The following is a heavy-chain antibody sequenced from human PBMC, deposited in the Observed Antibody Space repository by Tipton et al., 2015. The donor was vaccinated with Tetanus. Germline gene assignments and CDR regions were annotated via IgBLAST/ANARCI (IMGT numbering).Heavy chain of an antibody. CDR3: ARVGYCSSGICYSPDYYYGMDV. CDR2: IKSDGSTT. Sequence: SLRLSCAASGFTFDDYAMHWARQAPGKGLEWVSSIKSDGSTTSYADSVKGRFTISRDNAKNTLYLQMNSLRAEDTAVYYCARVGYCSSGICYSPDYYYGMDVWGQGATVTVSS. D-gene: IGHD2-15*01. CDR1: GFTFDDYA. V-gene: IGHV3-74*01. J-gene: IGHJ6*02.